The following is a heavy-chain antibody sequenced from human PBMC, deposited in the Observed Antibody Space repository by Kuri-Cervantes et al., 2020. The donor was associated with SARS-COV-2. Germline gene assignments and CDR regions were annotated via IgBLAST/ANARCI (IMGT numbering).Heavy chain of an antibody. D-gene: IGHD3-9*01. V-gene: IGHV4-59*08. CDR3: ARHRLRGYEILTGYYETDWYFDL. Sequence: LRLSCTVSGGSISSYYWSWIRQPPGKGLEWIGYIYYSGSTNYNPSLKSRVTISVDTSKNQFSLKLSSVTAADTAVYYCARHRLRGYEILTGYYETDWYFDLWGRGTLVTVSS. CDR1: GGSISSYY. CDR2: IYYSGST. J-gene: IGHJ2*01.